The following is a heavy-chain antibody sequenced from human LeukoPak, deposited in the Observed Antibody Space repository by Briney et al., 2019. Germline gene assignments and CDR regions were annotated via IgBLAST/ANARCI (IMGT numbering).Heavy chain of an antibody. Sequence: SETLSLTCTVSGGSISSSSYYWGWIRQPPGKGLEWIGSIYYSGSTYYNPSLKSRVTISVDTSKNQFSLKLSSVTAADTAVYYCATAPTVDYFDYWGQGTLVTVSS. CDR2: IYYSGST. CDR1: GGSISSSSYY. V-gene: IGHV4-39*07. J-gene: IGHJ4*02. D-gene: IGHD4-23*01. CDR3: ATAPTVDYFDY.